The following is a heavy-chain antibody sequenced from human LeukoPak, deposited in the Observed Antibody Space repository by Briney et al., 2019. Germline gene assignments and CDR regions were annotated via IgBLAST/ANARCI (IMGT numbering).Heavy chain of an antibody. J-gene: IGHJ6*03. CDR1: GFTFSDYY. CDR2: ISSSGSTI. Sequence: KPGGSLRLSCAASGFTFSDYYMSWIRQAPGKGLEWVSYISSSGSTIYYADSVKGRFTISRDNAKNSLFLQMNSLRAEDTAVYYCARCTIDYYYYYMDAWGKGTTVTVSS. V-gene: IGHV3-11*01. CDR3: ARCTIDYYYYYMDA. D-gene: IGHD3-9*01.